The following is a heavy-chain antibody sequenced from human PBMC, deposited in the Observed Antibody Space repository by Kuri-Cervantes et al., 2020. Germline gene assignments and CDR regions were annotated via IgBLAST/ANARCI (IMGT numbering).Heavy chain of an antibody. J-gene: IGHJ5*02. V-gene: IGHV3-21*01. Sequence: ETLSLTCAASGFTFSSYSMNWVRQAPGKGLEWVSSISSSSSYIYYADSVKGRSTISRDNAKNSLYLQMNSLRDEDTAVYYCAREVYYDILSQYSEGFDPWGQGTLVTVSS. D-gene: IGHD3-9*01. CDR3: AREVYYDILSQYSEGFDP. CDR1: GFTFSSYS. CDR2: ISSSSSYI.